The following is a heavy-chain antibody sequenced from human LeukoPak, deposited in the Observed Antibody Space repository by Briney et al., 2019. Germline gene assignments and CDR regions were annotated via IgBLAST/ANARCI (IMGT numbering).Heavy chain of an antibody. J-gene: IGHJ4*02. D-gene: IGHD4-17*01. V-gene: IGHV4-34*01. CDR1: GGSFSGYY. Sequence: RPSETLSLTCAVYGGSFSGYYWSWIRQPPGKGLEWIGEINHSGSTNYNPSLKSRVTISVDTSKNQFSLKLSSVTAADTAVYYCARLNNDYGDYEVFDYWGQGTLVTVSS. CDR3: ARLNNDYGDYEVFDY. CDR2: INHSGST.